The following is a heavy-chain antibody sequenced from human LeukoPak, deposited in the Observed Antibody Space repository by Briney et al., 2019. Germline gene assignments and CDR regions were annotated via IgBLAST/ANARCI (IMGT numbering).Heavy chain of an antibody. Sequence: GGSLRLSCAASGFTFSSYWMSWVRQAPGKGLEWVANIKQDGSEKYYVDSVKGRFTISRDNAKNSLYLQMNSLTIEDTALYYCCTHAPPFCSGGTCYSATPYYLELWGRGTPVTVSS. CDR2: IKQDGSEK. V-gene: IGHV3-7*03. D-gene: IGHD2-15*01. J-gene: IGHJ4*02. CDR3: CTHAPPFCSGGTCYSATPYYLEL. CDR1: GFTFSSYW.